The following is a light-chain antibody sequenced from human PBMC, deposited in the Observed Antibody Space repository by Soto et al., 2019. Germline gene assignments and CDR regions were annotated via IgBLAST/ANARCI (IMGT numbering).Light chain of an antibody. Sequence: DTLLTQSPSFLSASVGDRVTIACRASQAVSRSVGWYQQKPGTAPKLLISAASTLNSGVPSRFSGSGSGTDFTLTISSLQPEDFATYYCQQLWTYPLTFGGGTKVEI. J-gene: IGKJ4*01. CDR3: QQLWTYPLT. CDR2: AAS. CDR1: QAVSRS. V-gene: IGKV1-9*01.